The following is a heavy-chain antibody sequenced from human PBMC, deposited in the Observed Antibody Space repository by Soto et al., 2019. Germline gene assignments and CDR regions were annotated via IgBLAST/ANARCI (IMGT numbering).Heavy chain of an antibody. J-gene: IGHJ4*02. Sequence: SXTLSLTCTVSGGSMSSSSYYWCWIRQPPGKGLEWIGSIYYSGSTYYNPSLKSRVTISVDTSKNQFSLKLSSVTAADTAVYYCARLVYDSSGYRPGWGQGTLVTVSS. CDR2: IYYSGST. CDR3: ARLVYDSSGYRPG. D-gene: IGHD3-22*01. V-gene: IGHV4-39*01. CDR1: GGSMSSSSYY.